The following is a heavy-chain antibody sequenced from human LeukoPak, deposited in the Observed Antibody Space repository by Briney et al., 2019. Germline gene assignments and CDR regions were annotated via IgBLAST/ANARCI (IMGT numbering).Heavy chain of an antibody. J-gene: IGHJ2*01. CDR2: IYHSGST. CDR3: ARGVDSSGYYYWYFDL. D-gene: IGHD3-22*01. V-gene: IGHV4-30-2*01. Sequence: PSQTLSLTCAVSGGXISSGGYSWSWIRQPPGRGLQWLGYIYHSGSTYYNPSLKSRVTISVDRSKNQFSLKLSSVTAADTAVYYCARGVDSSGYYYWYFDLWGRGTLVTVSS. CDR1: GGXISSGGYS.